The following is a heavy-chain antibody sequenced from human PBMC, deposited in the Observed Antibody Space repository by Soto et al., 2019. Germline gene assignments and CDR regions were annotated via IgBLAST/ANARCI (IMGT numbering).Heavy chain of an antibody. V-gene: IGHV2-5*01. J-gene: IGHJ4*02. CDR3: APSAYDYVWGSYRPFEY. D-gene: IGHD3-16*02. CDR2: IYWNDDK. CDR1: GFSLSTSGVG. Sequence: SGPTLVYPTQTLTLTCTFSGFSLSTSGVGVGWIRQPPGKALEWLALIYWNDDKRYSPSLKSRLTITKDTSKNQVVLTMTNMEPVDTDTYYCAPSAYDYVWGSYRPFEYWGQGTLVTVSS.